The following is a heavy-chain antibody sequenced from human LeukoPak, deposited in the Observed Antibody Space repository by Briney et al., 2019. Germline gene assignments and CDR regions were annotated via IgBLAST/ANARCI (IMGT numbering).Heavy chain of an antibody. CDR2: IYRGRNT. V-gene: IGHV3-66*01. CDR1: GFIVSTKH. CDR3: ARVGSYSSASLGIDY. J-gene: IGHJ4*02. D-gene: IGHD6-6*01. Sequence: GGSLRLSCAASGFIVSTKHMSWVRQDAGKGLEWVAFIYRGRNTYYSDSVKGRFSISRDDSKNMVYLQLNSLRAEDTAVYYCARVGSYSSASLGIDYWGQGTLVTVSS.